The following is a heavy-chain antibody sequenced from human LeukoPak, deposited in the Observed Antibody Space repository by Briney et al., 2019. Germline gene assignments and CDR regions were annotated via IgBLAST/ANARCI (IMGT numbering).Heavy chain of an antibody. Sequence: GGSLRLSCAASGFLFDNYGLVWARQAPGKGLEWVAAISNDGGGTTYADFVKGRFTISRDNSKNTLFLHMNSLRAEDTALYYCAKGGSSGYFLDLWGQGTLVTVSS. CDR2: ISNDGGGT. J-gene: IGHJ5*02. V-gene: IGHV3-23*01. CDR1: GFLFDNYG. CDR3: AKGGSSGYFLDL. D-gene: IGHD3-22*01.